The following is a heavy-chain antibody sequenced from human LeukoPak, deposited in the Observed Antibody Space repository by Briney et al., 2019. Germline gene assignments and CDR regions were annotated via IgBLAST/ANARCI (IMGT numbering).Heavy chain of an antibody. Sequence: ASVKVSCKASGYTFTSYDINWVRQATGQGLEWMGWMNPNSGNTGYAQKFQGRVTITRNTSISTAYVELSSLRSEDTAVYYCARGLPDSHYDFWSGYHDAFDIWGQGTMVTVSS. D-gene: IGHD3-3*01. CDR3: ARGLPDSHYDFWSGYHDAFDI. J-gene: IGHJ3*02. CDR1: GYTFTSYD. V-gene: IGHV1-8*03. CDR2: MNPNSGNT.